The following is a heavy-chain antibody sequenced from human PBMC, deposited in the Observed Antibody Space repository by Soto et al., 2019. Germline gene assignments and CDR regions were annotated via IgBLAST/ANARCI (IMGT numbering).Heavy chain of an antibody. J-gene: IGHJ6*02. CDR1: GYTFTSYD. V-gene: IGHV1-8*01. D-gene: IGHD3-3*01. CDR2: MNPNSGNT. Sequence: GASVKVSCKASGYTFTSYDINWVRQATGQGLEWMGWMNPNSGNTGYAQKFQGRVTMTRNTSISTAYMELSSLRSEDTAVYYCARGPYYDFWGGYYTLYYYYYGMDVWGQGTTVTVSS. CDR3: ARGPYYDFWGGYYTLYYYYYGMDV.